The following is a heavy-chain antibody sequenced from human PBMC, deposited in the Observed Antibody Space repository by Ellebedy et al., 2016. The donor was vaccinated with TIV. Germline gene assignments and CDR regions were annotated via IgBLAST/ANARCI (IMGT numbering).Heavy chain of an antibody. Sequence: ASVKVSCKTSGYSFTGYYIHWVRQAPGQGPEWMGWIRPNGGGTKYGQKFQGRVTMTRDTSISTAYMELSRLRSDDTAMYFCTRVYGFSSSWIYGMDVWGQGTTVTVSS. V-gene: IGHV1-2*02. CDR3: TRVYGFSSSWIYGMDV. J-gene: IGHJ6*02. CDR1: GYSFTGYY. D-gene: IGHD6-13*01. CDR2: IRPNGGGT.